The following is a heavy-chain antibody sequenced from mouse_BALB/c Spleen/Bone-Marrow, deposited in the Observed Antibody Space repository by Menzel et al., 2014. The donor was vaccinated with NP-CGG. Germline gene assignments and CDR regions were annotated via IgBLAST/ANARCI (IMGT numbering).Heavy chain of an antibody. CDR2: ISYSGNA. Sequence: VQLKESGPSLVKPSQTLSLTCSVTGDSITSSYWNWIRKFPGNKLEYMGYISYSGNAYYNPSLKSRISLTRDTSKNQYYLQLNAVTTEDTATYFGARGNGYLFDYWGQGTTLTVSS. D-gene: IGHD1-2*01. V-gene: IGHV3-8*02. J-gene: IGHJ2*01. CDR3: ARGNGYLFDY. CDR1: GDSITSSY.